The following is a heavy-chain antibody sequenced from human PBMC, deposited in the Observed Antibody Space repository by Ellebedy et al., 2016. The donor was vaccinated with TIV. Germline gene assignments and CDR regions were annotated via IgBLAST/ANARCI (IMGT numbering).Heavy chain of an antibody. CDR3: ARSDWFDP. J-gene: IGHJ5*02. CDR1: GFTFSSNW. V-gene: IGHV3-7*01. Sequence: GESLKISXAASGFTFSSNWMSWVRQAPGKGLEWVANIKHDGTEKYYVDSVKGRFTISRDNAKNSLYLQMNSLRVEDTAVYHCARSDWFDPWGQGTLVTVSS. CDR2: IKHDGTEK.